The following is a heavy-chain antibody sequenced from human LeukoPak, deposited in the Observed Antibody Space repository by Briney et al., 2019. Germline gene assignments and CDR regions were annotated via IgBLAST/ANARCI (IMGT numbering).Heavy chain of an antibody. V-gene: IGHV3-49*04. CDR1: GFTFSDYA. D-gene: IGHD6-13*01. J-gene: IGHJ4*02. CDR3: TREGYSSSWSFFDY. Sequence: PGGSLRLSCTTSGFTFSDYAMSWVRQAPGKGLEWVAFIRSKTYAGTTEYAASVRGRFTFSRDDSKSLAYLQMNTLKTEDTAVYYCTREGYSSSWSFFDYWGQGTLVTVSS. CDR2: IRSKTYAGTT.